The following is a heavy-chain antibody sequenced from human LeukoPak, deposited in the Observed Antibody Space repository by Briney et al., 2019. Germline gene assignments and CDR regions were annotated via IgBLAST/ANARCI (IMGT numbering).Heavy chain of an antibody. CDR2: IKSKTDGGTT. CDR1: GFTFGDYA. CDR3: TTISAAGFLDY. Sequence: GGSLRLSCTASGFTFGDYAMSWVRQAPGKGLEWVGRIKSKTDGGTTDYAAPVKGRFTISRDDSKNTLYLQINSLKTEDTAVYYCTTISAAGFLDYWGQGTLVTVSS. J-gene: IGHJ4*02. D-gene: IGHD6-13*01. V-gene: IGHV3-15*01.